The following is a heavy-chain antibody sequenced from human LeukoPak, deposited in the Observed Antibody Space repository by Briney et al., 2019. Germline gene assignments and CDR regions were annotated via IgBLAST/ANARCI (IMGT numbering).Heavy chain of an antibody. CDR2: IYTSGST. D-gene: IGHD6-19*01. CDR1: GGSISSGSYY. Sequence: SETLSLTCTVPGGSISSGSYYWSWIRQPAGKGLEWIVRIYTSGSTNYNPSLTSRVTISVDTSKNQFSLRLSSVTAADTAVYYCASQQWLVEGIAFDTWGQGTMVTVSS. V-gene: IGHV4-61*02. CDR3: ASQQWLVEGIAFDT. J-gene: IGHJ3*02.